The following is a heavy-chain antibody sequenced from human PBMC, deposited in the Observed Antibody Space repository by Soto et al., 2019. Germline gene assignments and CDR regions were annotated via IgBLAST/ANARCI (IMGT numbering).Heavy chain of an antibody. CDR1: GFTFSSYA. CDR3: AKSIIIAVAGTYFFDI. V-gene: IGHV3-23*01. D-gene: IGHD6-19*01. Sequence: GGSLRLSCAASGFTFSSYAMSWVRQAPGKGLEWVSAISGSGGSTYYADSVKGRFTISRDNSKNTLYLQMNSLRAEDTAVYYCAKSIIIAVAGTYFFDICGEAIMVTFS. CDR2: ISGSGGST. J-gene: IGHJ3*02.